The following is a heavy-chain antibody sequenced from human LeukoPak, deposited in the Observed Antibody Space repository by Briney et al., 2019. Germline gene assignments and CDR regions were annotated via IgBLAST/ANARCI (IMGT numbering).Heavy chain of an antibody. CDR1: GFTFGSYA. Sequence: GGSLRLSCAASGFTFGSYAMSWVRQAPGKGLEWVSAISGSGGSTYCADSVKGRFTISRDNSKNTLYLQMNSLRAEDTAVYYCAGDYYYYGMDVWGQGTTVTVSS. CDR3: AGDYYYYGMDV. V-gene: IGHV3-23*01. CDR2: ISGSGGST. J-gene: IGHJ6*02.